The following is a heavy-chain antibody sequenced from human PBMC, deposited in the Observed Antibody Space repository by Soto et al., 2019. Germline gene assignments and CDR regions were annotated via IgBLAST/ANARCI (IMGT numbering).Heavy chain of an antibody. Sequence: SETLSLTCTVSGASLNDYYWAWIRQSAGRGLEWLGRIYITAETNYNPSLESRISMSVDTSKNQFSLKVKSVTAADTAVYYCARGGGYSYGYRYWGQGTLVT. D-gene: IGHD5-18*01. CDR1: GASLNDYY. J-gene: IGHJ4*02. CDR2: IYITAET. V-gene: IGHV4-4*07. CDR3: ARGGGYSYGYRY.